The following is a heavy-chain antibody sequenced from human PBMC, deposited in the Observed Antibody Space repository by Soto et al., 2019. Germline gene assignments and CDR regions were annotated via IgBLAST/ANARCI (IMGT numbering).Heavy chain of an antibody. CDR3: AIAKNDHNWDNRPPFDF. D-gene: IGHD1-20*01. CDR2: ISANDVGT. V-gene: IGHV3-23*01. J-gene: IGHJ4*02. CDR1: LFPLSNYA. Sequence: PTWSRGLCCQASLFPLSNYAVTWIRTAPGKGLEWVSLISANDVGTYYAESVKTRFTISTYQSRNTVYLQMDSLRADDTAIYYCAIAKNDHNWDNRPPFDFCGQATRVTVS.